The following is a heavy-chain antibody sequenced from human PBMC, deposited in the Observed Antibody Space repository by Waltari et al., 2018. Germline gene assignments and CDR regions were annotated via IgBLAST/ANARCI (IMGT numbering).Heavy chain of an antibody. Sequence: EVNLVESGGGLVRPGGSLSRSCATSGFTFNRHHINRVRQAPGKGLEWVSLISSTGTYTFYADSVKGRFSISRDNAHTSVYLQLNSLKVEDTAVYYCARAGRNGYSYLDYWGQGTLVTVST. V-gene: IGHV3-21*01. CDR3: ARAGRNGYSYLDY. CDR1: GFTFNRHH. J-gene: IGHJ4*02. D-gene: IGHD2-15*01. CDR2: ISSTGTYT.